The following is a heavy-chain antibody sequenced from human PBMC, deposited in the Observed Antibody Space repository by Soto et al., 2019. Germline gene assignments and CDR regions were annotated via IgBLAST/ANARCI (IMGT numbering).Heavy chain of an antibody. J-gene: IGHJ4*02. CDR2: IWYDGSSE. CDR1: GFTFNRYG. Sequence: QVQLVESGGGVVQPGRSLRLSCAASGFTFNRYGMHWVRQAPGKGLEWVAVIWYDGSSEYYADSVKGRFTSSRDNSKNTLFLKMNSLRAEDTAVYYCARGVDYFDYWGQGTLVTVSS. CDR3: ARGVDYFDY. V-gene: IGHV3-33*01.